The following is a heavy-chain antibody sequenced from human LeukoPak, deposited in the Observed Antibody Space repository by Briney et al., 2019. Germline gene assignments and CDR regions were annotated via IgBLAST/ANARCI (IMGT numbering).Heavy chain of an antibody. Sequence: SEILSLTCTVSGGSISSYYWSWIRQPPGKGLEWIGYIYYSGSTNYNPSLKSRVTISVDTSKNQFSLKLSSVTAADTAVYYCARAVVPAAMAVYYYMDVWGKGTTVTVSS. CDR1: GGSISSYY. V-gene: IGHV4-59*01. J-gene: IGHJ6*03. CDR2: IYYSGST. D-gene: IGHD2-2*01. CDR3: ARAVVPAAMAVYYYMDV.